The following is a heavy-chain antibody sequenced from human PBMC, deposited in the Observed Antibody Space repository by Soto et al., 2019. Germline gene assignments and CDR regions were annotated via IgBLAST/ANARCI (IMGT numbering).Heavy chain of an antibody. CDR2: ISAYNGNT. V-gene: IGHV1-18*01. Sequence: ASVEVSCKASGYTFTTYGIIWVRQAPGQGLEWMGWISAYNGNTNYAQKLQGRVTMTTDTSTSTAYMELTSLRSDDTAVYYCARVLVVPAAMRGYYYYYGMDVWGQGTTVTVSS. D-gene: IGHD2-2*01. CDR3: ARVLVVPAAMRGYYYYYGMDV. J-gene: IGHJ6*02. CDR1: GYTFTTYG.